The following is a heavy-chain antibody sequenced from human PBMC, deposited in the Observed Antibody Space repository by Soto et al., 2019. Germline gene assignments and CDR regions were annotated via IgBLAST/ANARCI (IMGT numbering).Heavy chain of an antibody. V-gene: IGHV3-74*01. Sequence: EVQLVESGGGLVQPGGSLRLSCAASGFTFSSYWMHWVRQAPGKGLVWVSRINSDGSSTSYADSVKGRFTISRDNAXTTLYRQMNSLRAEDTAVYYCARDGSPATVVTPADYWGQGTLVTVSS. CDR1: GFTFSSYW. CDR2: INSDGSST. D-gene: IGHD4-17*01. J-gene: IGHJ4*02. CDR3: ARDGSPATVVTPADY.